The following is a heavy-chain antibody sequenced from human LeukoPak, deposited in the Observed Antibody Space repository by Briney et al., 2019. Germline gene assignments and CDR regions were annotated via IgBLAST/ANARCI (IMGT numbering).Heavy chain of an antibody. Sequence: SETLSLTCTVSGGYISSYYWSWIRQPPGKELEWIGYIYYSGSTNYNPSLKSRVTISVDTSKNQFSLKLSSVTAADTAVYYCARGTPLYYYYMDVWGKGTTVTVSS. V-gene: IGHV4-59*08. CDR2: IYYSGST. CDR3: ARGTPLYYYYMDV. D-gene: IGHD1-14*01. CDR1: GGYISSYY. J-gene: IGHJ6*03.